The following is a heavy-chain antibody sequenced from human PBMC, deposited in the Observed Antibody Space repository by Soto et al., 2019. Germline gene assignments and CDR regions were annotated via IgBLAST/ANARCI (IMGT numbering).Heavy chain of an antibody. CDR2: IYYSGST. Sequence: SETLSLTCTVSGGSVSSGSYYWSWIRQPPGKGLEWIGYIYYSGSTNYNPSLKSRVTISVDTSKNQFSLNLSSVTAADTAVYYCTRDGDGRMTTNPYYYYGMDVWGPGITVTVSS. J-gene: IGHJ6*02. V-gene: IGHV4-61*01. D-gene: IGHD2-21*02. CDR1: GGSVSSGSYY. CDR3: TRDGDGRMTTNPYYYYGMDV.